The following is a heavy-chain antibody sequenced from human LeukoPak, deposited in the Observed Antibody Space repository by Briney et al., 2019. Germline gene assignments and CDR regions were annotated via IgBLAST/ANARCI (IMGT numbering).Heavy chain of an antibody. Sequence: GASVKVSCKTSGYTFTNYAINWVRQAPGQGLEWIGWIDTKTRTPTFAQDFTGRFVFSLDTSVSTTYLQISSLKPEDTAVYYCARVGKYSGSYPDYWGQGTLVTVSS. CDR1: GYTFTNYA. CDR2: IDTKTRTP. CDR3: ARVGKYSGSYPDY. D-gene: IGHD1-26*01. V-gene: IGHV7-4-1*02. J-gene: IGHJ4*02.